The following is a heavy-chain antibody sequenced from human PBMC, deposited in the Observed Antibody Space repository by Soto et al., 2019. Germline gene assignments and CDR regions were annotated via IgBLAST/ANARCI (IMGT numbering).Heavy chain of an antibody. CDR3: ARVPGP. Sequence: SETPFLTCAFSGWSPDSGWYSWSWIRQPPGKGLEWIGYIYHSGSTYYNPSLKSRVTISVDRSKNQFSLKLSSVTAADTAVYYCARVPGPWGQGTLVTVSS. J-gene: IGHJ5*02. CDR2: IYHSGST. CDR1: GWSPDSGWYS. V-gene: IGHV4-30-2*01.